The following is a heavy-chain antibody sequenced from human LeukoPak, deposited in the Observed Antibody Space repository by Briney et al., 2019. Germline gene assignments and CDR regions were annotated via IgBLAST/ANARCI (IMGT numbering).Heavy chain of an antibody. CDR1: GGSISSSSYY. J-gene: IGHJ4*02. CDR2: IYYSGST. Sequence: SETLSITCPVSGGSISSSSYYWGWVRPPPGKGLEWVGSIYYSGSTYYNPSLKSRVTISVDTSKNQFSLKLSSVTAADTAVYYCARELDVDTAMDYWGQGTLVTVSS. D-gene: IGHD5-18*01. CDR3: ARELDVDTAMDY. V-gene: IGHV4-39*02.